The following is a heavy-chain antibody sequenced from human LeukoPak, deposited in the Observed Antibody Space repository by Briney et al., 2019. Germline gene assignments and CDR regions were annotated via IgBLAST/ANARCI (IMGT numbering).Heavy chain of an antibody. CDR1: GGSISGYY. J-gene: IGHJ4*02. CDR2: IYYSGST. D-gene: IGHD3-22*01. Sequence: SETLSLTCTVSGGSISGYYWSWIRQPPGKGLEWIGYIYYSGSTKYNPSLKSRVTISVDTSKKQFSLKLGSVTAADTAVYYRARGQDYFDSSGYYPPKLFDYWGQGTLVTVSS. CDR3: ARGQDYFDSSGYYPPKLFDY. V-gene: IGHV4-59*01.